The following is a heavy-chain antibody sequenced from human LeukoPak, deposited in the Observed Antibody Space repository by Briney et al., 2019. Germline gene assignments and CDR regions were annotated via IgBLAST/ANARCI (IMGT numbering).Heavy chain of an antibody. D-gene: IGHD1-26*01. CDR1: GFIFTSYA. CDR2: ISGYSGNT. J-gene: IGHJ4*02. Sequence: GGSLRLSCEASGFIFTSYAMNWVRQTPGKGLEWVSGISGYSGNTEYADAVKGRFVISRDNSKNMLHLQMNSLTSEDTAVYYCAKGARYVRALGEFFMHWGRGTLVSDSS. V-gene: IGHV3-23*01. CDR3: AKGARYVRALGEFFMH.